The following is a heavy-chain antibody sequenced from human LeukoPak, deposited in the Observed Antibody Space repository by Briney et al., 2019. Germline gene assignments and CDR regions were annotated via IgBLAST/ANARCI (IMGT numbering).Heavy chain of an antibody. V-gene: IGHV4-34*01. CDR3: ARVADYDILTGYDY. Sequence: PSETLSLTCAVYGGSFSGYYWSWIRQPPGKGLEWIGEINHSGSTNYNPSLKSRVTISVDTSKNQFPLKLSSVTAADTAVYYCARVADYDILTGYDYWGQGTLVTVSS. D-gene: IGHD3-9*01. CDR2: INHSGST. CDR1: GGSFSGYY. J-gene: IGHJ4*02.